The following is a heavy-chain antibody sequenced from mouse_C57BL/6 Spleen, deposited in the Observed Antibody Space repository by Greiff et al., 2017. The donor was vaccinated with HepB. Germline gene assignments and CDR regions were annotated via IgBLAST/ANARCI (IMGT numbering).Heavy chain of an antibody. CDR2: ISSGSSTI. CDR1: GFTFSDYG. J-gene: IGHJ4*01. Sequence: EVKLMESGGGLVKPGGSLKLSCAASGFTFSDYGMHWVRQAPEKGLEWVAYISSGSSTIYYADTVKGRFTISRDNAKNTLFLQMTSLRSEDTAMYYCAGPYDYYAMDYWGQGTSVTVSS. V-gene: IGHV5-17*01. D-gene: IGHD6-5*01. CDR3: AGPYDYYAMDY.